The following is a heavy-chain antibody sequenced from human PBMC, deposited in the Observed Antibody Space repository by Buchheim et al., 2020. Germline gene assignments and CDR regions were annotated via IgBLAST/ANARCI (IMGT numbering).Heavy chain of an antibody. CDR3: TRDPTWFRGLFGYYYGMDV. V-gene: IGHV4-61*02. J-gene: IGHJ6*02. CDR1: GGSTSSGSYY. Sequence: QVQLQESGPGLVKPSQTLSLTCTVSGGSTSSGSYYWSWIRQPAGKGLEWIGRIYISGRTNYNTPLKTRVTISVDTPKNHFSLKLSSVTATYTALDYSTRDPTWFRGLFGYYYGMDVWGQGTT. CDR2: IYISGRT. D-gene: IGHD3-10*01.